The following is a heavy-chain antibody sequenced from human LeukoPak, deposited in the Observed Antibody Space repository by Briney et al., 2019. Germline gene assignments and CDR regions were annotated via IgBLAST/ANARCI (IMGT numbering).Heavy chain of an antibody. D-gene: IGHD2-2*01. Sequence: ASVKVSCKASGYTFTSYGISWVRQAPGQGLEWMGWISTHRGNTNYAQHLQGRVTMTTDTSTSTVYMELRSLRSDDTAVYYCARGDEYCSSTCCLGTFDIRGQGTMVTVSS. CDR3: ARGDEYCSSTCCLGTFDI. CDR1: GYTFTSYG. V-gene: IGHV1-18*01. CDR2: ISTHRGNT. J-gene: IGHJ3*02.